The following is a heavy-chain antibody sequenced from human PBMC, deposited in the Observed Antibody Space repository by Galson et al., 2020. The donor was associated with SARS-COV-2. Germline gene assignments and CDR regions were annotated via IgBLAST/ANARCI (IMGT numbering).Heavy chain of an antibody. D-gene: IGHD3-16*01. CDR1: GGSISSSSYY. J-gene: IGHJ6*02. CDR3: ARVAPDVRTVVTLREYYYYYYGVDV. Sequence: SQTLSLTCTVSGGSISSSSYYWGWIRQPPGKGLEWIGSIYYSGSTYYNPSLKSRVTISVDTSKNQFSLKLSSVTAADTAVYYCARVAPDVRTVVTLREYYYYYYGVDVWGQGTTVTVSS. CDR2: IYYSGST. V-gene: IGHV4-39*07.